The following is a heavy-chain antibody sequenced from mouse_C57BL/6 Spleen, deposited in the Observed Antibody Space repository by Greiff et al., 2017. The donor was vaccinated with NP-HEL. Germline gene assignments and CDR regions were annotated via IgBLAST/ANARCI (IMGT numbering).Heavy chain of an antibody. CDR2: IDPSDSYT. D-gene: IGHD2-5*01. CDR1: GYTFTSSW. CDR3: ARTYSNYCDY. V-gene: IGHV1-69*01. Sequence: QVQLQQSGAELVMPGASVKLSCKASGYTFTSSWMHWVKQRPGQGLEWIGEIDPSDSYTNYNQKCKGKSTLTVDKSSSTAYMQLSSLTSEDSAVYYCARTYSNYCDYWGQGTTLTVSS. J-gene: IGHJ2*01.